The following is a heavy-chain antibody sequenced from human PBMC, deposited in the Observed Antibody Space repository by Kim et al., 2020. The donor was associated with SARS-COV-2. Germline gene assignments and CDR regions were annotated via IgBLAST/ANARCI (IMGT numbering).Heavy chain of an antibody. CDR2: ILQDGSEK. CDR3: ARDYSGSYDY. V-gene: IGHV3-7*03. CDR1: GFTFSSYW. J-gene: IGHJ4*01. Sequence: GGSLRLSCAASGFTFSSYWMTWVRQAPGKGLEWVAHILQDGSEKYYVDSVKGRFTISRDNAKNSLYLQMNSLRAEDTAVYFCARDYSGSYDYWGQGTLVTVSS. D-gene: IGHD6-19*01.